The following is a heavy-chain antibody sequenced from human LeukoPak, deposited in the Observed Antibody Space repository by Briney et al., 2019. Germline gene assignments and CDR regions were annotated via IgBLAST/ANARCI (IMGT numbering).Heavy chain of an antibody. Sequence: GGSLRLSCAASGFTFSSYGMHWVRQAPGKGLEWVAFIRYDGGNKYYADYVKGQFTISRDNSKNTLYLQMNSLRAEDTAVYYCAKDRVGATRERAVDYWGQGTLVTVSS. CDR2: IRYDGGNK. D-gene: IGHD1-26*01. V-gene: IGHV3-30*02. CDR3: AKDRVGATRERAVDY. CDR1: GFTFSSYG. J-gene: IGHJ4*02.